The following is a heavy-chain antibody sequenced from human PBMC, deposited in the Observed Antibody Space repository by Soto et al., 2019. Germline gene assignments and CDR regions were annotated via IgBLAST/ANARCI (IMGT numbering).Heavy chain of an antibody. CDR1: GFTFSNAW. V-gene: IGHV3-15*01. CDR3: TKRDRITIFGVVISYFDY. D-gene: IGHD3-3*01. CDR2: IKSKTDGGTT. Sequence: EVQLVESGGGLVKPGGCLRLSCAASGFTFSNAWMSWVHQAPGKGLEWVGRIKSKTDGGTTDYAAPVKGRFTISRDDSKNTLYLQMNSLKTEDTAVYYCTKRDRITIFGVVISYFDYWGQGTLVTVSS. J-gene: IGHJ4*02.